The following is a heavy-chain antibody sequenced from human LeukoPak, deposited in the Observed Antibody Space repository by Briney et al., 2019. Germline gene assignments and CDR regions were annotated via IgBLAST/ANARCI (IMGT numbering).Heavy chain of an antibody. D-gene: IGHD6-19*01. V-gene: IGHV1-24*01. Sequence: ASVKVSCKVSGYTLTDLSMHWERQAPGKGLEWMGGFDPEDGETIYAQKFQGRVTMTEDTSTDTAYMELSSLRSEDTAVYYCATAQGYSSGWCLDYWGQGTLVTVSS. J-gene: IGHJ4*02. CDR3: ATAQGYSSGWCLDY. CDR2: FDPEDGET. CDR1: GYTLTDLS.